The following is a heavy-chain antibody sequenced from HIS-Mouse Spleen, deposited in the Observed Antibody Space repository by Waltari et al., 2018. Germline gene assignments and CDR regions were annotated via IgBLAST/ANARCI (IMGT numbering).Heavy chain of an antibody. D-gene: IGHD3-10*01. CDR3: AREFGGPDWYFDL. J-gene: IGHJ2*01. CDR1: GGSFSGYY. Sequence: QVQPQQWGAGLLKPSETLSLTCAVYGGSFSGYYWSWIRQPPGTGLEWIGEINHSGSTNYNPSLKSRVTISVDTSKNQFSLKLSSVTAADTAVYYCAREFGGPDWYFDLWGRGTLVTVSS. CDR2: INHSGST. V-gene: IGHV4-34*01.